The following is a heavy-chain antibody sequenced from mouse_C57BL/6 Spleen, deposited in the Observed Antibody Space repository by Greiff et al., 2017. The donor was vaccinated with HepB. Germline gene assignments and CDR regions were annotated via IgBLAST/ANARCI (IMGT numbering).Heavy chain of an antibody. D-gene: IGHD2-5*01. CDR1: GYAFSSSW. CDR3: ARDYSKRDYFDY. V-gene: IGHV1-82*01. CDR2: IYPGDGDT. Sequence: VQLQESGPELVKPGASVKISCKASGYAFSSSWMNWVKQRPGKGLEWIGRIYPGDGDTNYNGKFKGKATLTADKSSSTAYMQLSSLTSEDSAVYLCARDYSKRDYFDYWGQGTTLTVSS. J-gene: IGHJ2*01.